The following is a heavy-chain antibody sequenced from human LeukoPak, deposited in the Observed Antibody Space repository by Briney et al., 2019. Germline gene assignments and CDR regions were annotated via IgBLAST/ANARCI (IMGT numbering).Heavy chain of an antibody. J-gene: IGHJ4*02. Sequence: GSLRLSCAASEFTFSSYSMNWVRQAPGKGLEWIGSIYYSGSTYYNPSLKSRVTISVDTSKNQFSLKLSSVTAADTAVYYCARWLEAQAGGDYWGQGTLVTVSS. V-gene: IGHV4-59*05. CDR2: IYYSGST. D-gene: IGHD5-24*01. CDR3: ARWLEAQAGGDY. CDR1: EFTFSSYSMN.